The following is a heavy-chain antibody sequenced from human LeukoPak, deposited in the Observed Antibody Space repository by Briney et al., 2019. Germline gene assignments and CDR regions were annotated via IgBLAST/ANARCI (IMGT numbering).Heavy chain of an antibody. Sequence: SETLSLTCTVSGGSISSYYWSWIRQPPGKELEYIGYIYYSGSTNYNPSLQSRVTISVDTSKNQFSLKLSSVTAADTAVYYCARMSFSGNYPGGFDIWGPGKMVTVSS. V-gene: IGHV4-59*01. J-gene: IGHJ3*02. CDR3: ARMSFSGNYPGGFDI. D-gene: IGHD1-26*01. CDR1: GGSISSYY. CDR2: IYYSGST.